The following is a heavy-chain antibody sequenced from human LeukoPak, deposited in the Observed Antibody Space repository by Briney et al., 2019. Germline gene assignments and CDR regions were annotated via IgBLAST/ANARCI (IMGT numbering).Heavy chain of an antibody. Sequence: SETLSLTCTVSGGSISSNCWYWVWIRQPPGKGLEWIGTVYHSGSTYYNPSLRSRLTISVDTSKNPFSLKLTSETAAATAEYYCARQEIVLIRPAISSPPLAPSYSWGQGTLVTVSS. V-gene: IGHV4-39*01. J-gene: IGHJ5*02. CDR2: VYHSGST. CDR1: GGSISSNCWY. D-gene: IGHD2-8*01. CDR3: ARQEIVLIRPAISSPPLAPSYS.